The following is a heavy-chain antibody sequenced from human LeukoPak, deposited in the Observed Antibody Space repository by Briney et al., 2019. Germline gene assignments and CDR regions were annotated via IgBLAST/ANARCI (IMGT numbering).Heavy chain of an antibody. CDR1: SSSFSTSYR. CDR2: FYHPGNT. CDR3: ANVNTVTTAYFDY. Sequence: SETLSLTCAVSSSSFSTSYRWGWIRQPPGKGLEWIRTFYHPGNTYYNPSLKSRATISVDPSKNQFSLNLTSVTAADTAVYYCANVNTVTTAYFDYWGQGTLVTVSS. V-gene: IGHV4-38-2*01. J-gene: IGHJ4*02. D-gene: IGHD4-11*01.